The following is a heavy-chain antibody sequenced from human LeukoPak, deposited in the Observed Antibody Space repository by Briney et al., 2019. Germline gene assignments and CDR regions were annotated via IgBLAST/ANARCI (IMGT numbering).Heavy chain of an antibody. Sequence: GRSLRLSCAASGFTFSTYGIHWVRQAPGKGLEWVAVISYDGSNKYYADSVKGRFTISRDNSKDTLYLQMNSLRAEDTAVYYCAKSVLNLKLCSDYWGQGTLVTVSS. V-gene: IGHV3-30*18. CDR1: GFTFSTYG. J-gene: IGHJ4*02. D-gene: IGHD3-10*02. CDR3: AKSVLNLKLCSDY. CDR2: ISYDGSNK.